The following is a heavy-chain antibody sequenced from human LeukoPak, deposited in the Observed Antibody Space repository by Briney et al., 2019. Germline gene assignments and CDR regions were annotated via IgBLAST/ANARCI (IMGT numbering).Heavy chain of an antibody. V-gene: IGHV3-21*01. CDR2: ISSSSSYI. Sequence: AGGSLRLSCAASGFTFSSYSMNWFRQAPGKGLEWVSSISSSSSYIFYADSVKGRFTISRDNAKNSLYLQMNSLRAEDTAVYYCARDQERGSFSLSSAYYYYGMDVWGQGTTVTVSS. D-gene: IGHD5-12*01. J-gene: IGHJ6*02. CDR1: GFTFSSYS. CDR3: ARDQERGSFSLSSAYYYYGMDV.